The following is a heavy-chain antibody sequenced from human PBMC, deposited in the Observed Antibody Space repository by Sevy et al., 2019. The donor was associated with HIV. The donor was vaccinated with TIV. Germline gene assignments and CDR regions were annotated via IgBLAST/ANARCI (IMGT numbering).Heavy chain of an antibody. CDR2: MYYSGST. Sequence: SETLSLTCTVSGGSIRDNTYSWGWIRQPPGKGLEWIGSMYYSGSTYYNPSLKSRVTISVDTSKNQFSLKLISVTAADTAAYFCARRPRNSYTVFGNYYFDYWGQRTLVTVSS. CDR1: GGSIRDNTYS. J-gene: IGHJ4*02. V-gene: IGHV4-39*01. CDR3: ARRPRNSYTVFGNYYFDY. D-gene: IGHD3-3*01.